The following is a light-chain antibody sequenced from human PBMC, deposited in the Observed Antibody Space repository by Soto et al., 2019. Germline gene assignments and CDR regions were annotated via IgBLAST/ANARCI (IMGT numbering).Light chain of an antibody. CDR2: GAS. CDR1: QSVSSN. Sequence: EIVTTQSPATLSVSPGERVTLSCRASQSVSSNLAWYQHKLGQAPRLLIYGASTRATGIPARFGGSGSGTEFTLTISSLQSEDFAVYYCQQYNNWPWTFGQGTKVDIK. V-gene: IGKV3-15*01. CDR3: QQYNNWPWT. J-gene: IGKJ1*01.